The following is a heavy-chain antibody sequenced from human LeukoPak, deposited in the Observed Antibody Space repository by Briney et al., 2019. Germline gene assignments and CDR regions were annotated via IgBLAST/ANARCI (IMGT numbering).Heavy chain of an antibody. D-gene: IGHD6-13*01. CDR3: ARDGAAAGILPFLAAFDI. CDR2: IYYSGTT. CDR1: GGSINSGSYY. Sequence: TSETLSLTCTVSGGSINSGSYYWGWIRQPPGKGLEWIGGIYYSGTTNYNPSLKSRVTMSVDTSKNQFSLKLSSVTAADTAVYYCARDGAAAGILPFLAAFDIWGQGTMVTVSS. V-gene: IGHV4-39*07. J-gene: IGHJ3*02.